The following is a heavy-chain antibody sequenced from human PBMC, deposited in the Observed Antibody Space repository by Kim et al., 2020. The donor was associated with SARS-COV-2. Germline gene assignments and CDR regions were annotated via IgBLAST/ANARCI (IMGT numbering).Heavy chain of an antibody. J-gene: IGHJ5*02. Sequence: SETLSLTCAVYGGSFSGYYWSWIRQPPGKGLEWIGEINHSGSTNYNPSLKSRVTISVDTSKNQFSLKLSSVTAADTAVYYCARGGPWFGVVISPPQRWFDPWGQGTLVTVSS. CDR1: GGSFSGYY. CDR2: INHSGST. V-gene: IGHV4-34*01. CDR3: ARGGPWFGVVISPPQRWFDP. D-gene: IGHD3-3*01.